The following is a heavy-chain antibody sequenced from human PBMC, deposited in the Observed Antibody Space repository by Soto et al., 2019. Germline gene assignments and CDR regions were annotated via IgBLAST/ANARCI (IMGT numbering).Heavy chain of an antibody. CDR1: GGSISSSSYY. Sequence: KTSETLSLTCTVSGGSISSSSYYWGWIRQPPGKGLEWIGSIYYSGSTYYNPSLKSRVTISVDTSKNQFSLKLSSVTAADTAVYYCASTYQLLPWDYGSGSQSNVDYWGQGTLVTVSS. CDR2: IYYSGST. CDR3: ASTYQLLPWDYGSGSQSNVDY. V-gene: IGHV4-39*01. D-gene: IGHD3-10*01. J-gene: IGHJ4*02.